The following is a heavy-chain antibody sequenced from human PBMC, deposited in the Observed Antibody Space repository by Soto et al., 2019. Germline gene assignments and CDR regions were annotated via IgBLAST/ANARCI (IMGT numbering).Heavy chain of an antibody. J-gene: IGHJ4*02. D-gene: IGHD3-10*01. CDR3: ARAELDYYGSGSYKSYLDY. CDR1: GGTFSSYT. CDR2: IIPILGIA. Sequence: ASVKVSCKASGGTFSSYTISWVRQAPGQGLEWMGRIIPILGIANYAQKFQGRVTITADKSTSTAYMELSSLRSEDTAVYYCARAELDYYGSGSYKSYLDYWGQGTLVTVSS. V-gene: IGHV1-69*02.